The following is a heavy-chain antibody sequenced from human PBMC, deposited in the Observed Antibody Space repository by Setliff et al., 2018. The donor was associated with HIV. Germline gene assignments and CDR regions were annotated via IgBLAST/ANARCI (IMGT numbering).Heavy chain of an antibody. CDR1: GFSFNAFY. CDR3: ATKVYCTNGVCLDAFDI. J-gene: IGHJ3*02. Sequence: GASVKVSCKASGFSFNAFYMHWVRQAPGQGLEYMGWINPNSGGTNYAQKFQGWVTMTSDSSISTAYMELSRLRSDDTAVYYCATKVYCTNGVCLDAFDIWGQGTMVTVSS. CDR2: INPNSGGT. D-gene: IGHD2-8*01. V-gene: IGHV1-2*04.